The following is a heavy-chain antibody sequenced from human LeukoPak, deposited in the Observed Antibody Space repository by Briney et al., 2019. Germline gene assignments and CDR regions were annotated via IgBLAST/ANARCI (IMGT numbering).Heavy chain of an antibody. Sequence: PGGSLRLSCAASGFSLNDYGIHWVRQAPGKGLEWVTIIWPDRRIKYYADSVKGRFTISRDNSENTLYLQMSSLRSEDTGVYYCVRKEVGTLRAMDVWGQGTTVIVSS. CDR2: IWPDRRIK. D-gene: IGHD1-26*01. V-gene: IGHV3-33*01. CDR1: GFSLNDYG. J-gene: IGHJ6*02. CDR3: VRKEVGTLRAMDV.